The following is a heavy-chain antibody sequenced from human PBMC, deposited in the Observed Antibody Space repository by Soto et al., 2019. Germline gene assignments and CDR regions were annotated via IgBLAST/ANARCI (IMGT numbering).Heavy chain of an antibody. CDR1: GGTFSSYA. CDR3: AKRDYCSGGSCSHYYYYGMDV. J-gene: IGHJ6*02. D-gene: IGHD2-15*01. CDR2: IIPIFGTA. V-gene: IGHV1-69*13. Sequence: SVKVSCKASGGTFSSYAISWVRQAPGQGLEWMGGIIPIFGTANYAQKFQGRVTITADESTSTAYMELSSLRSEDTVVYYCAKRDYCSGGSCSHYYYYGMDVWG.